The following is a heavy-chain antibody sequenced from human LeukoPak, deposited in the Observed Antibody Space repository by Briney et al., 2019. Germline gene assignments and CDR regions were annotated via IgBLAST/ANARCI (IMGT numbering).Heavy chain of an antibody. CDR3: ARERRRLVGFDP. CDR1: GYTFTSYY. CDR2: INPSGGST. V-gene: IGHV1-46*01. Sequence: ASVKVSCKASGYTFTSYYMHWVRQAPGQGLEWMGIINPSGGSTSYAQKFQGRVTMTRDTSISTAYMELSRLRSDDTAVYYCARERRRLVGFDPWGQGTLVTVSS. J-gene: IGHJ5*02.